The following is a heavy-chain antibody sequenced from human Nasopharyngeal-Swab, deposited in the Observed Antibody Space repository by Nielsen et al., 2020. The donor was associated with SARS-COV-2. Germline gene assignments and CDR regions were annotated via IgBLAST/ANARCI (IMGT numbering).Heavy chain of an antibody. V-gene: IGHV1-46*01. CDR2: INPGGGSA. CDR3: ARGGDPREVVAATDCFEP. D-gene: IGHD2-15*01. J-gene: IGHJ5*02. Sequence: WVRQAPGQGLEWMGIINPGGGSARYSQNFQGRVTMTRDTSTNTVYMELYSLTSEDTAVYYCARGGDPREVVAATDCFEPWGQGTLVTVSS.